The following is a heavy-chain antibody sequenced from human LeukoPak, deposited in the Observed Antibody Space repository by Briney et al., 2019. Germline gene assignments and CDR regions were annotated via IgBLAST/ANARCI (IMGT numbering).Heavy chain of an antibody. CDR2: INRDGSDK. Sequence: PGGSLRLSCAASGFTFSAFWMTWVRQAPGKGLEGVTNINRDGSDKYYVDSVKGRFIISRDNAKNSLYLEMNRLRAEDTAVYYCARGGDYTLDVWGQGILVTVAS. D-gene: IGHD4-17*01. CDR1: GFTFSAFW. J-gene: IGHJ4*02. CDR3: ARGGDYTLDV. V-gene: IGHV3-7*01.